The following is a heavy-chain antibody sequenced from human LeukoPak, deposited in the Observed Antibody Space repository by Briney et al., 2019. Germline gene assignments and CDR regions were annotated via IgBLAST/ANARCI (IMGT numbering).Heavy chain of an antibody. V-gene: IGHV5-51*01. CDR2: IYPGDSDT. J-gene: IGHJ5*02. Sequence: GESLKISCKGSGYSFTSDWIGWVRQMRGKGLEWMGIIYPGDSDTRYNPSFQDQVTISADKSISTAYLPWSSLKASDTAMYYCARQRFTMRAYAGNWFDPWGQGTLVTVSS. CDR3: ARQRFTMRAYAGNWFDP. CDR1: GYSFTSDW. D-gene: IGHD3-16*01.